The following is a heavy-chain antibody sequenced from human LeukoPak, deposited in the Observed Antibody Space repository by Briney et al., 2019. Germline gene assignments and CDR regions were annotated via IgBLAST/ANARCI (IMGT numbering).Heavy chain of an antibody. Sequence: PGGSLRLSCAASGFTFSSYGVSWVRQAPGKGLEWVSYIRSSSSTMYYADSAKGRFTISRDNAKSSLYLQMSSLRDEDTAVYYCARDLHDWGQGTLVTVSS. V-gene: IGHV3-48*02. J-gene: IGHJ4*02. CDR1: GFTFSSYG. CDR2: IRSSSSTM. CDR3: ARDLHD.